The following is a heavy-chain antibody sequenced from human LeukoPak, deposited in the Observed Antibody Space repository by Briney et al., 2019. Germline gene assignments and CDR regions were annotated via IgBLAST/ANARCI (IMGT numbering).Heavy chain of an antibody. CDR2: ISSSSSYI. J-gene: IGHJ3*02. Sequence: GGSLRLSCAASGFTFSSYSMNWVRQAPGKGLEWVSSISSSSSYIYYADSVKGRFTISRDNAKNSLYLQMNSLRAEDTAVYYCASAVAAVPIDAFDIWGQGTMVTVSS. V-gene: IGHV3-21*01. D-gene: IGHD6-13*01. CDR1: GFTFSSYS. CDR3: ASAVAAVPIDAFDI.